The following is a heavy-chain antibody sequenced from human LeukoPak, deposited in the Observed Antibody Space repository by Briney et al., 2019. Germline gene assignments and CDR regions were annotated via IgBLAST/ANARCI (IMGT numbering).Heavy chain of an antibody. CDR1: GFTFSSYA. J-gene: IGHJ4*02. Sequence: GGSLRLSCAASGFTFSSYAMSWVRQAPGKGLEWVSAISGSGGSTHYADSVKGRFTISRDNSKNTLYLQMNSLRAEDTAVYYCAKDDYYGSGSYYPTPAYWGQGTLVTVSS. CDR2: ISGSGGST. V-gene: IGHV3-23*01. D-gene: IGHD3-10*01. CDR3: AKDDYYGSGSYYPTPAY.